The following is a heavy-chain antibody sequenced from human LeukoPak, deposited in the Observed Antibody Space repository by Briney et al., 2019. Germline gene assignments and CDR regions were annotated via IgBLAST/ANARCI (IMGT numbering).Heavy chain of an antibody. CDR3: AKGFLRYDPYYFAMYV. CDR1: GFTFSSYA. Sequence: GGSLRLSCAASGFTFSSYAMNWVRQAPGKGLEWVSVISASGGTTHYADSVRGGFTISRENTKNTLDMQMNSLRAEDTAVYYCAKGFLRYDPYYFAMYVWGPGTLVTVSS. V-gene: IGHV3-23*01. CDR2: ISASGGTT. J-gene: IGHJ6*02. D-gene: IGHD3-3*01.